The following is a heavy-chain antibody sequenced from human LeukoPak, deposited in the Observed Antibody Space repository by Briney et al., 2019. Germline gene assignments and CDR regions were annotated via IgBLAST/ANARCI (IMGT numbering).Heavy chain of an antibody. CDR1: GGSISSYY. CDR2: IYTSGST. CDR3: ARSTADYDFWSAETAFDP. J-gene: IGHJ5*02. V-gene: IGHV4-4*07. Sequence: SETLSLTCTVSGGSISSYYWSWIRQPAGKGLEWIGRIYTSGSTNYNPSLKSRVTMSVDTSKNQFSLKLSSVTAADTAVYYCARSTADYDFWSAETAFDPWGQGTLVTVSS. D-gene: IGHD3-3*01.